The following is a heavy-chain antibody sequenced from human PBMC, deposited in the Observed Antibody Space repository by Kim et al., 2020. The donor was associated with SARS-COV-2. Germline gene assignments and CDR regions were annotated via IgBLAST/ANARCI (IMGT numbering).Heavy chain of an antibody. J-gene: IGHJ3*01. CDR2: ISGSGGST. V-gene: IGHV3-23*01. Sequence: GGSLRLSCAASGFTFSSYAMSWVRQAPGKGLEWVSAISGSGGSTYYADSVKGRFTISRDNSKNTLYLQMNSLRAEDTALYYCAKGSYDSSAGAFDFWGQGTMVTVSS. CDR3: AKGSYDSSAGAFDF. CDR1: GFTFSSYA. D-gene: IGHD3-22*01.